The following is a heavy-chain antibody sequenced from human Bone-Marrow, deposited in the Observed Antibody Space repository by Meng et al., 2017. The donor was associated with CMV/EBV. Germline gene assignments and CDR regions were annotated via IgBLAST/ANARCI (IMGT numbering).Heavy chain of an antibody. CDR2: INPNSGGT. V-gene: IGHV1-2*02. Sequence: ASVKVSCKASGGTFSSYSMNWVRQAPGQGLEWMGWINPNSGGTNYAQKFRGRVTMTRDTSISTAYMELSRLRSDDTAVYYCAKTGSDFWSGYYPLTYGIDVWGQGTTVTVSS. J-gene: IGHJ6*02. CDR1: GGTFSSYS. D-gene: IGHD3-3*01. CDR3: AKTGSDFWSGYYPLTYGIDV.